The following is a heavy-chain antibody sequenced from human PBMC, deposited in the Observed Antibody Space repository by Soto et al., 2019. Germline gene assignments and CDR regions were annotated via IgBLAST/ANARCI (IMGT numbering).Heavy chain of an antibody. J-gene: IGHJ4*02. CDR2: IYYTGSA. Sequence: SETLSLTCTVSGGSISSYYGSWIRQSPGQGLEWIGYIYYTGSAIYNPSLRSRVTISVDTSQNQFSLKLNSVTAADTAVYYCARRWGTTFDYWGQGTLVTVSS. CDR1: GGSISSYY. V-gene: IGHV4-59*01. D-gene: IGHD3-16*01. CDR3: ARRWGTTFDY.